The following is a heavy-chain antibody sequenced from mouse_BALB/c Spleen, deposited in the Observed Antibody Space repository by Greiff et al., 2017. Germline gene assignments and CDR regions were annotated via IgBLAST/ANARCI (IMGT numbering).Heavy chain of an antibody. CDR3: ARGSSYGYFDV. Sequence: QVQLKQSGAELARPGASVKMSCKASGYTFTSYTMHWVKQRPGQGLEWIGYINPSSGYTNYNQKFKDKATLTADKSSSTAYMQLSSLTSEDSAVYYCARGSSYGYFDVWGAGTTVTVSS. CDR1: GYTFTSYT. CDR2: INPSSGYT. J-gene: IGHJ1*01. V-gene: IGHV1-4*01. D-gene: IGHD1-1*01.